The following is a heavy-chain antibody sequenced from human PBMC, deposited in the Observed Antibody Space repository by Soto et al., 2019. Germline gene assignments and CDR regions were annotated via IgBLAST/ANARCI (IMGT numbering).Heavy chain of an antibody. J-gene: IGHJ4*02. Sequence: LRLSCAASGFTFNSYSMNWVRQAPGKGLEWVSTISSSSSYIYYADSVKGRFTISRDNAKNSLYLQMNSMRAEDTAVYYCASAEYYYDTSGWYYWGQGTLVTVSS. CDR3: ASAEYYYDTSGWYY. V-gene: IGHV3-21*01. D-gene: IGHD3-22*01. CDR2: ISSSSSYI. CDR1: GFTFNSYS.